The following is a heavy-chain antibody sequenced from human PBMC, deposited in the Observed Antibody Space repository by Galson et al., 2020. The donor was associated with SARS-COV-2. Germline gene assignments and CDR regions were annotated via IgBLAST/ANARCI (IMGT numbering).Heavy chain of an antibody. CDR3: ARASGSYGY. CDR2: ISAYNGDP. D-gene: IGHD1-26*01. V-gene: IGHV1-18*01. J-gene: IGHJ4*02. CDR1: GYTFSNYG. Sequence: ASVKVSCKASGYTFSNYGISWVRQAPGHGLEWMAWISAYNGDPDYAQNLQGRVTVTTDTSTSTAHMELRSLRSDDTAVDYGARASGSYGYWGQGTLVTVSS.